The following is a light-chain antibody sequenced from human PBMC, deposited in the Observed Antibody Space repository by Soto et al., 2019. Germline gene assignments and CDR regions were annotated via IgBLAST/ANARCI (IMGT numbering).Light chain of an antibody. Sequence: SPAPLSVSPGERATLSCRASQSIRSHLAWYQQKPGQAPRLLIYDASTRATGIPARFSGSGSGTEFTLTISSLQSEDFAVYYCQKYDNWPFTFGQGTRMEIK. CDR3: QKYDNWPFT. CDR2: DAS. CDR1: QSIRSH. V-gene: IGKV3-15*01. J-gene: IGKJ5*01.